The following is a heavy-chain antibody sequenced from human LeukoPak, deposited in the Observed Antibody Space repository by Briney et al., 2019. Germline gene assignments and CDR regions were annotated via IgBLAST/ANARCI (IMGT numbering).Heavy chain of an antibody. V-gene: IGHV4-34*01. J-gene: IGHJ6*03. Sequence: PSETLSLTCAVDGVSFSGFYWSWIRQTPGKGLEWIGEINHTGKTNYNPSLTDYNPSLKSRVTISVDSSKNELSLRVSSVTAADTGVYFCARVRQDPLEYGYYMDVWGKGTTVTVSS. CDR3: ARVRQDPLEYGYYMDV. CDR1: GVSFSGFY. D-gene: IGHD3-3*01. CDR2: INHTGKTNYNPSLT.